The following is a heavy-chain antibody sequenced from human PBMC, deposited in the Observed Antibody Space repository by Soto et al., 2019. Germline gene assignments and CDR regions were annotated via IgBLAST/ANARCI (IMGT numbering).Heavy chain of an antibody. D-gene: IGHD3-10*01. CDR1: GFTFSNYG. CDR3: AKASYYHDSGNYFPFDY. V-gene: IGHV3-23*01. CDR2: ISRSGGNT. J-gene: IGHJ4*02. Sequence: EVQLLESGGGLVQPGGSLRLSCAASGFTFSNYGMSWVRQAPGKGLEWVSSISRSGGNTYYADSVKGRFTISRDNSKNTLYLQMNSLTADDTAVYSCAKASYYHDSGNYFPFDYWGQGTLVTVSS.